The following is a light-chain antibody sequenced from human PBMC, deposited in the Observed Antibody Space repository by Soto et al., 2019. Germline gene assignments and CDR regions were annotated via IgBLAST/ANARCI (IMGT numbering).Light chain of an antibody. CDR1: SSDIGAGFD. J-gene: IGLJ1*01. Sequence: QSVLTQPPSVSGAPGQRVTISCTGSSSDIGAGFDVHWYQHLPGTDPKLLIYGNTNRPSGVPGRFSGSKSGTSASLVITGLQAEDEADYYCQSYENSRTGFYVFGTGTKVTVL. CDR3: QSYENSRTGFYV. V-gene: IGLV1-40*01. CDR2: GNT.